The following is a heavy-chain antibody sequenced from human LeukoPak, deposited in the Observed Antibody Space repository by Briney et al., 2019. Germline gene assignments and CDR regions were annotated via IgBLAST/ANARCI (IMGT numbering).Heavy chain of an antibody. CDR1: GGSISSSSYY. Sequence: SETLSLTCTVSGGSISSSSYYWGWIRQPPGKGLEWIGSIYYSGSTYYNPSLKSRVTISVDTSKNQFSLKLSSVTAADTAVYYCARLPGLAGYYYYGMDVWGQGTTVTVSS. V-gene: IGHV4-39*01. J-gene: IGHJ6*02. CDR3: ARLPGLAGYYYYGMDV. D-gene: IGHD3/OR15-3a*01. CDR2: IYYSGST.